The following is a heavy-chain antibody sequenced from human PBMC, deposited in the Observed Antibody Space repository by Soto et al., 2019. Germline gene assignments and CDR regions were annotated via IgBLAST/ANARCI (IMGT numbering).Heavy chain of an antibody. CDR3: ARSSSANWGCEACYYYYGMDV. CDR1: GGTFSSYA. J-gene: IGHJ6*02. CDR2: IIPIFGTA. Sequence: SVKVSCKASGGTFSSYAISWVRQAPGQGLEWMGGIIPIFGTANYAQKFQGRVTITADESTSTAYMELSSPRSEDTAVYYCARSSSANWGCEACYYYYGMDVWGQGTTVTVSS. D-gene: IGHD7-27*01. V-gene: IGHV1-69*13.